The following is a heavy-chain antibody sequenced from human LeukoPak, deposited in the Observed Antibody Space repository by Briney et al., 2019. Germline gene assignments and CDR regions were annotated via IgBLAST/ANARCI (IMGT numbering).Heavy chain of an antibody. Sequence: ASVKLSCKASGYTFTSYGISWVRQAPGQGLEWMGWISAYNGNKNYAQMLQGRDTMTTGTSTSTAYMELRSLRSDDTAVYYCARDVEDSSGYYYDRDYYYYGMDVWGQGTTVTVSS. V-gene: IGHV1-18*01. CDR2: ISAYNGNK. CDR1: GYTFTSYG. D-gene: IGHD3-22*01. CDR3: ARDVEDSSGYYYDRDYYYYGMDV. J-gene: IGHJ6*02.